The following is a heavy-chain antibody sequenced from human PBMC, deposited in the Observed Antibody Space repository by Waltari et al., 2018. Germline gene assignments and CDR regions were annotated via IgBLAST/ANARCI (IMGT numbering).Heavy chain of an antibody. CDR3: ARVVVAARLFDY. Sequence: QVQLQESGPGLVKPSQTLSLTCTVSGGSISSGDYYWSWFRQPPGKGLEWIRYIYDSGSTYYNPSHRSRVTIAVDTSKNQFSLKLSSVTAAETAVYYCARVVVAARLFDYWGQGTLVTVSS. D-gene: IGHD2-15*01. CDR1: GGSISSGDYY. CDR2: IYDSGST. V-gene: IGHV4-30-4*08. J-gene: IGHJ4*02.